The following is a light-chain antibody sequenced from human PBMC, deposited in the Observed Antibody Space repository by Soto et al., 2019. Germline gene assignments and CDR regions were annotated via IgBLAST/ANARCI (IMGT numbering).Light chain of an antibody. J-gene: IGKJ3*01. CDR2: GAS. CDR1: QSVSSSY. CDR3: QQYVSSGIT. V-gene: IGKV3-20*01. Sequence: EIVLTQSPGTLSLSPGERATLSCRASQSVSSSYLACYQQTPGQAPRLLIYGASSRATGIPDRFSGSGSGTDFTLTISRLEPEDFAVYYCQQYVSSGITFGPGTQVDIK.